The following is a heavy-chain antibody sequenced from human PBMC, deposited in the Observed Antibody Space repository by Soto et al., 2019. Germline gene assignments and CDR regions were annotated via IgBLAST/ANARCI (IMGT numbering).Heavy chain of an antibody. V-gene: IGHV3-23*01. Sequence: GGSLRLSCAASGFTFSNHAMTWVRQAPGKGLEWVSAISVSGGITYYADSVKGRFTISRDNSKDTLYLQMNSLRAEDTAIYYCANDKSRGGTVTAHYCGQG. CDR3: ANDKSRGGTVTAHY. CDR2: ISVSGGIT. CDR1: GFTFSNHA. D-gene: IGHD4-17*01. J-gene: IGHJ4*02.